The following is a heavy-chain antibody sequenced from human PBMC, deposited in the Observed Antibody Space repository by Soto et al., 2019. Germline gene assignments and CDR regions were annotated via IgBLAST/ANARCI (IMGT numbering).Heavy chain of an antibody. V-gene: IGHV3-23*01. CDR2: ISGSGGST. D-gene: IGHD2-15*01. CDR1: GFTFSSYA. J-gene: IGHJ4*02. Sequence: GGSLRLSCAASGFTFSSYAMSWVRQAPGKGLEWVSAISGSGGSTYYADSVKGRFTISRDNSKNTLYLQMNSLRAEDRGVYYGAKRKGFCSGVSASRLYYFDYWGQGTLVTVSS. CDR3: AKRKGFCSGVSASRLYYFDY.